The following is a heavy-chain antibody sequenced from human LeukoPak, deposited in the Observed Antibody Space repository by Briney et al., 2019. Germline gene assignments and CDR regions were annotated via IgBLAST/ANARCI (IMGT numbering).Heavy chain of an antibody. V-gene: IGHV4-30-4*01. CDR3: AREGTFGGFGEFMDWFDP. CDR1: GGSISSGDYY. J-gene: IGHJ5*02. D-gene: IGHD3-10*01. CDR2: IYYSGST. Sequence: PSQTLSLTCTVSGGSISSGDYYWSWIRQPPGKGLEWIGYIYYSGSTYYNPSLKSRVTISVDTSKNQFSLKLSSVTAADTAVYYCAREGTFGGFGEFMDWFDPWGQGTLVTVSS.